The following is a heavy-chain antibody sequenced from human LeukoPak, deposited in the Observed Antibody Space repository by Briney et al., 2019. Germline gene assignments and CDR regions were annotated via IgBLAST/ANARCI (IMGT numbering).Heavy chain of an antibody. CDR3: ARGSSGSYLNYFDY. V-gene: IGHV1-46*01. J-gene: IGHJ4*02. Sequence: ASVKVSCKASGYTFTNYYMHWVRQAPGQGLEWMGIIDPSGGSTSNAQMFQGRVIMTRDTSTTTVYMELSSLRSEDTAVYYCARGSSGSYLNYFDYWGQGTLVTVSS. D-gene: IGHD1-26*01. CDR1: GYTFTNYY. CDR2: IDPSGGST.